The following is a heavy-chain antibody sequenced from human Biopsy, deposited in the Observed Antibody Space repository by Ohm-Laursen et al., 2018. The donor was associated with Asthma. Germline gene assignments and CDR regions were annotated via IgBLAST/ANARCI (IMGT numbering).Heavy chain of an antibody. V-gene: IGHV3-30*18. D-gene: IGHD5-12*01. J-gene: IGHJ4*02. CDR3: AKRGRYSGHDNEY. CDR1: GFMFRTFG. Sequence: SLRLSCAASGFMFRTFGMHWVRQAPGKGLEWGAVISYDGNHKYYEDSVKGRFTISRDNSKNTLYLQMNSLRTEDTAVYYCAKRGRYSGHDNEYGAQETRVLVST. CDR2: ISYDGNHK.